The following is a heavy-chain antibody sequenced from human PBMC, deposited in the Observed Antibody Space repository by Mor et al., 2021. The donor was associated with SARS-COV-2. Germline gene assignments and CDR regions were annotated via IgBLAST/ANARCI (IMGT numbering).Heavy chain of an antibody. CDR2: ISYDGSNK. D-gene: IGHD2-21*01. V-gene: IGHV3-30*01. Sequence: SSYAMHWVRQAPGKGLEWVAVISYDGSNKYYADSVKGRFTISRDNSKNTLYLQMNSLRAEDTAVYYCAWTGIVGPTIAF. CDR1: SSYA. J-gene: IGHJ3*01. CDR3: AWTGIVGPTIAF.